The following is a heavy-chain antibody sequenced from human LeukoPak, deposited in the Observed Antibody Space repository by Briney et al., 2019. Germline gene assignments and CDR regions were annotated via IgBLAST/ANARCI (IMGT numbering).Heavy chain of an antibody. D-gene: IGHD3-10*01. CDR3: ARYYGSGIDSDY. Sequence: SGTLSLTCTVSGGSISSGDYYWSWIRQPPGKGLEWIGYIYYSGSTYYNPSLKSRVTISVDTSKNQFSLKLSSVTAADTAVYYCARYYGSGIDSDYWGQGTLVTVSS. V-gene: IGHV4-30-4*01. J-gene: IGHJ4*02. CDR2: IYYSGST. CDR1: GGSISSGDYY.